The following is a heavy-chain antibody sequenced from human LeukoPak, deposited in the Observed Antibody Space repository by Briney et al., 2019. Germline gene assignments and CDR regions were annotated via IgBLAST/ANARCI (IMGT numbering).Heavy chain of an antibody. V-gene: IGHV3-23*01. CDR1: GFTFSSYA. CDR3: AKDVSSGWHNRYFDY. Sequence: GGSLRLSWAASGFTFSSYALSWVRQAPGKGLEWVSAISKSGDITYYADSAKGRFTISRDNSKNTLYLQMNSLRAEDTAVYYCAKDVSSGWHNRYFDYWGQGTLVTVSS. J-gene: IGHJ4*02. CDR2: ISKSGDIT. D-gene: IGHD6-19*01.